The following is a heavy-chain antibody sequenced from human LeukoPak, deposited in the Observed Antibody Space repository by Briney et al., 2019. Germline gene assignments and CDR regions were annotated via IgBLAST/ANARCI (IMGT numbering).Heavy chain of an antibody. J-gene: IGHJ4*02. V-gene: IGHV3-7*01. CDR3: AKGGLDYYDSSGYFDY. CDR1: GFTFSTYW. CDR2: IKQDGSEK. Sequence: AGGSLRLSCAASGFTFSTYWMSWVRQAPGKGLEWVANIKQDGSEKYYVDSVKGRFTISRDNAKNSLYLQMNSLRAEDTAVYYCAKGGLDYYDSSGYFDYWGQGTLVTVSS. D-gene: IGHD3-22*01.